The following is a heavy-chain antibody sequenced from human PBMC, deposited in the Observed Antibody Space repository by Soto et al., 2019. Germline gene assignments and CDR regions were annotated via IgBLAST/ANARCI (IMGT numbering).Heavy chain of an antibody. CDR3: ARDYMAVVD. V-gene: IGHV4-31*03. D-gene: IGHD2-15*01. CDR2: IYHSGST. Sequence: QVQLQESGPGLVKPSQTLSLTCTVSGSSISSGSYYWSWIRQHPEQGLEWIGYIYHSGSTYYNPSLKSRATISLDTSKNQFSLKLSSVTAADTAVYYCARDYMAVVDWGQGTLVTVSS. J-gene: IGHJ4*02. CDR1: GSSISSGSYY.